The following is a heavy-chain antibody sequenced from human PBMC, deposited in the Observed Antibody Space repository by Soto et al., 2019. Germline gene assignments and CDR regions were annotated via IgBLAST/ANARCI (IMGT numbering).Heavy chain of an antibody. CDR1: GGTFSKYA. V-gene: IGHV1-69*01. CDR3: ARDRGMRYYDFWSGYVHYGMDV. CDR2: IIPVFGTA. D-gene: IGHD3-3*01. Sequence: QVQLVQSGAEVKKPGSSVKVSCKASGGTFSKYAINWVRQAPGQGLEWMGGIIPVFGTANYAQKFQGRVTITADESTTTAYMELSSLRSEDTAVYYCARDRGMRYYDFWSGYVHYGMDVW. J-gene: IGHJ6*01.